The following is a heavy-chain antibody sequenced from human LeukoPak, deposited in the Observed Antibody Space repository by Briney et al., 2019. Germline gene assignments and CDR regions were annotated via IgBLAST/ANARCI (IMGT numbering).Heavy chain of an antibody. CDR2: IKSKTDGGTT. Sequence: GGSLRLSCAGSGFSFSSYVMSWVRQAPGKGLEWVGRIKSKTDGGTTDYAAPVKGRFTISRDDSKNTLYLQMNSLKTEDTAVYYCTTALQYYYDSSGYYYWGQGTLVTVSS. CDR1: GFSFSSYV. D-gene: IGHD3-22*01. CDR3: TTALQYYYDSSGYYY. J-gene: IGHJ4*02. V-gene: IGHV3-15*01.